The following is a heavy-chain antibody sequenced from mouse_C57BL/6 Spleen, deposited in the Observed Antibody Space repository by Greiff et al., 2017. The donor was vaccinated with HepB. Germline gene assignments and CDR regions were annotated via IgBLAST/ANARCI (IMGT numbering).Heavy chain of an antibody. J-gene: IGHJ4*01. Sequence: VQLQQSGAELVRPGASVTLSCKASGYTFTDYEMHWVKQTPVHGLEWIGAIDPETGGTAYNQKFKGKAILTADKSSSPAYMERRSLTSEDSAVYYCTRSPITTARRGAMDYWGQGTSVTVSS. V-gene: IGHV1-15*01. CDR3: TRSPITTARRGAMDY. D-gene: IGHD1-2*01. CDR2: IDPETGGT. CDR1: GYTFTDYE.